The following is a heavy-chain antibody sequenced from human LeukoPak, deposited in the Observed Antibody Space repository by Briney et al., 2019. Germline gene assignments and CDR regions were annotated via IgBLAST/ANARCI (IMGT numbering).Heavy chain of an antibody. J-gene: IGHJ4*02. CDR2: IYYSGST. V-gene: IGHV4-39*01. CDR3: ARLRSSQGY. CDR1: GGSISSSSYY. Sequence: SETLSLTCTVSGGSISSSSYYWGWIRQPPGEGLEWIGSIYYSGSTYCNPSLKSRVTISVDTSKNQFSLKLSSVTAADTAVYYCARLRSSQGYWGQGTLVTVSS.